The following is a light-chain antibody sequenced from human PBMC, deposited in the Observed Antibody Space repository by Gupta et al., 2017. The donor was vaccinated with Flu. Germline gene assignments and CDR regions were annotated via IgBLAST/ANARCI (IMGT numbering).Light chain of an antibody. Sequence: QSVLTQPPSASGPPGQRVTISCSGSSSNIGSNYVYWYQQLPGTAPKLLIYSNNQRPSGVPDRFCGSNSGTSASPATSGLRSEEEADDYCSAWDDSMSGLGVFGGGTKLTVL. CDR2: SNN. CDR3: SAWDDSMSGLGV. J-gene: IGLJ3*02. CDR1: SSNIGSNY. V-gene: IGLV1-47*02.